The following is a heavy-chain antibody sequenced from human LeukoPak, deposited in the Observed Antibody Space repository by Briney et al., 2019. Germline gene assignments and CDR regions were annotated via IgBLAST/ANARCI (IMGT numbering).Heavy chain of an antibody. J-gene: IGHJ4*02. CDR1: GYTFTSYY. V-gene: IGHV1-46*01. CDR2: INPSGGST. D-gene: IGHD3-22*01. Sequence: ASVKVSCKASGYTFTSYYMHWVRQAPGQGLEWMGIINPSGGSTSYAQKFQGRVTMTRDTSTSTAYMELRSLRSDDTAVCYCARDSSGYYPAFDYWGQGTLVTVSS. CDR3: ARDSSGYYPAFDY.